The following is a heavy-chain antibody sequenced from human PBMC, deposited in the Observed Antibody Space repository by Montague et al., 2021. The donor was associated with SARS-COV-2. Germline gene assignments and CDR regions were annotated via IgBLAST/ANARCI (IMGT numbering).Heavy chain of an antibody. CDR3: SRGLRGHCISTCYYL. D-gene: IGHD2-2*01. CDR2: MIHSGNT. Sequence: SETLSLTCADYGESFSSDDWCWIRQPPGKGLEWIGEMIHSGNTKYNPSLKSRVDMSLDTSRNAFSLHLTSVAAAATAVYYCSRGLRGHCISTCYYLWGQGTLVTVSS. V-gene: IGHV4-34*01. CDR1: GESFSSDD. J-gene: IGHJ4*02.